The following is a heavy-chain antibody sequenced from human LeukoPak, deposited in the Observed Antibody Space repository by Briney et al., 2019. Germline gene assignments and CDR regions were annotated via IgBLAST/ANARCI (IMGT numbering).Heavy chain of an antibody. CDR1: GFTVSSNY. CDR3: ARALPDYYYDSSGYYQXYFDY. CDR2: IYSGGST. Sequence: GGSLRLSCAASGFTVSSNYMSWVRQAPGKGLEWVSVIYSGGSTYYADSVKGRFTISRDNSKNTLYLQMNSLRAEDTAVYYCARALPDYYYDSSGYYQXYFDYWGQGTLVTVXS. D-gene: IGHD3-22*01. J-gene: IGHJ4*02. V-gene: IGHV3-53*01.